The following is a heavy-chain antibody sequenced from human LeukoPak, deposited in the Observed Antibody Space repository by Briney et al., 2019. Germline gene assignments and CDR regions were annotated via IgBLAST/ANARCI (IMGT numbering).Heavy chain of an antibody. D-gene: IGHD3-10*01. Sequence: PGGSLRLSCAASGFTFSNYAMNWVRQAPGQGLEWVSSISSSSKYIYYADSVKGRFTISRDNAENSLVLQMNSLRAEDTAVYYCARGIYGSGSYYSDYWGQGTLVTVSS. CDR3: ARGIYGSGSYYSDY. CDR1: GFTFSNYA. V-gene: IGHV3-21*01. J-gene: IGHJ4*02. CDR2: ISSSSKYI.